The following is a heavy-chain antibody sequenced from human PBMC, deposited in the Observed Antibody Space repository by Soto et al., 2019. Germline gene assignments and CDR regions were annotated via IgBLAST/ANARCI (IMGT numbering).Heavy chain of an antibody. V-gene: IGHV1-69*01. J-gene: IGHJ6*02. D-gene: IGHD2-2*01. CDR3: ARPQGSSTSLEIYYYYYYGMDV. CDR2: IFPTSGTA. Sequence: QVQLVQSGAEVKKPGSPGKVSCKAPGGTFSSNPTGWVRQAPGQGFEWRGGIFPTSGTANYAQKFQGRVTITADESTSTAYMELSSLRSEDTAVYYCARPQGSSTSLEIYYYYYYGMDVWGQGTTVTVSS. CDR1: GGTFSSNP.